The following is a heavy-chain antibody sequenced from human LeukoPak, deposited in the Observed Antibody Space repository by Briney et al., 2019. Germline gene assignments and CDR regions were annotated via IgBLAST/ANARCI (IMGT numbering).Heavy chain of an antibody. CDR2: IHHSGGT. J-gene: IGHJ5*02. D-gene: IGHD3-16*01. Sequence: SETLSLTCSVSGASINSYWWSWVRQPPGGELEWIAYIHHSGGTKYNPSLRNRATISLDTSKNQVSLMLTSVTAADAAVYFCAAHVLFDSNDYSFWFDPWGQGTLVTVSP. V-gene: IGHV4-59*08. CDR1: GASINSYW. CDR3: AAHVLFDSNDYSFWFDP.